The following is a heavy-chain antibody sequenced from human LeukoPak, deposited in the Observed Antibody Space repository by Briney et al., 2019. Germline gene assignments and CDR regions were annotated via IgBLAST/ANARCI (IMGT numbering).Heavy chain of an antibody. CDR3: AKDPPLYFDWLRVQEYFQH. D-gene: IGHD3-9*01. V-gene: IGHV3-23*01. J-gene: IGHJ1*01. CDR1: GFTFSSYA. CDR2: ISGSGGST. Sequence: GGSLRLSCAASGFTFSSYAMSWVRQAPGKGLEWVSAISGSGGSTYYADSVKGRFTISRDNSKHTLYLQMNSLRAEDTAVYYCAKDPPLYFDWLRVQEYFQHWGQGTLVTVSS.